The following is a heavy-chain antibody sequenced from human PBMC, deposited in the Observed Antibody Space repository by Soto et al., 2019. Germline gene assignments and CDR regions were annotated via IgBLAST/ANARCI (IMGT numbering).Heavy chain of an antibody. V-gene: IGHV1-58*01. CDR1: GFTFTSSA. CDR2: IVVGSGNT. D-gene: IGHD1-26*01. J-gene: IGHJ6*02. CDR3: AADRLWELVYGMDV. Sequence: SVKVSCKASGFTFTSSAVQWVRQARGQRLEWIGWIVVGSGNTNYAQKFQERVTITRDMSTSTAYMELSSMRSEDTAVYYCAADRLWELVYGMDVWGQGTTVTVSS.